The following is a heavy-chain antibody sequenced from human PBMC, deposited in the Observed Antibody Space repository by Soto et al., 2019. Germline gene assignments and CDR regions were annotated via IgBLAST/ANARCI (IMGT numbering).Heavy chain of an antibody. J-gene: IGHJ4*02. CDR2: ISSSSSTI. V-gene: IGHV3-48*02. CDR1: GFTFSSYS. Sequence: EVQLVESGGGLVQPGGSLRLSCAASGFTFSSYSMNWVRQAPGKGLEWVSYISSSSSTIYYADSVKGRFTISRDNAKNSLYLQMNSLRDEDTAVYYCASQGGKGVGTHSVYYWGQGPMVTVSS. D-gene: IGHD1-26*01. CDR3: ASQGGKGVGTHSVYY.